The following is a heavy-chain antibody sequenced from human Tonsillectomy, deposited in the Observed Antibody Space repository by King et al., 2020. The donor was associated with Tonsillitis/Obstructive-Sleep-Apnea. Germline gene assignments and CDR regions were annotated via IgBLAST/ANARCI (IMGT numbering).Heavy chain of an antibody. D-gene: IGHD4-17*01. Sequence: VQLVESGGGVVQPGRSLRLSCAASGFTFSSYGMHWVRQAPGKGLEWGAVISYDGSNKYYADSVKVRFTISRDNSKNTLYLQMNSLRAEDTAVYYCVKNLHGDYVFLFDPWGQGTLVTVSS. CDR3: VKNLHGDYVFLFDP. CDR2: ISYDGSNK. J-gene: IGHJ5*02. V-gene: IGHV3-30*18. CDR1: GFTFSSYG.